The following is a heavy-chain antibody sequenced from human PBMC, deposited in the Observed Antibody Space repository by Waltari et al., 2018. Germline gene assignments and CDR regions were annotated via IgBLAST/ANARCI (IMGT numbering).Heavy chain of an antibody. V-gene: IGHV3-53*02. Sequence: EVQLVETGGGLIQPGGSLGLSCAASGFTVRSNYMSWVLQAPGKGLEWVSVIYSGGSTYNADSVKGRFTISRDNSKNTLYLQMNSLRAEDTAVYYCARELSVGATGGLDYWGQGTLVTVSS. CDR3: ARELSVGATGGLDY. CDR2: IYSGGST. J-gene: IGHJ4*02. CDR1: GFTVRSNY. D-gene: IGHD1-26*01.